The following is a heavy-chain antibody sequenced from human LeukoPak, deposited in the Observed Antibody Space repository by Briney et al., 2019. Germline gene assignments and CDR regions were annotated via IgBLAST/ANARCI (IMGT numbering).Heavy chain of an antibody. J-gene: IGHJ6*02. V-gene: IGHV4-34*01. CDR1: GGSFSGYY. CDR3: ATARRGCSYAKDYYYYYGMDV. D-gene: IGHD5-18*01. CDR2: INHSGST. Sequence: SETLSLTCAVYGGSFSGYYWSWIRQPPGKGLEWIGEINHSGSTNYNPSLKSRVTISVDTSKNQFSLKLSSVTAADTAVYYCATARRGCSYAKDYYYYYGMDVWGQGTTVTVSS.